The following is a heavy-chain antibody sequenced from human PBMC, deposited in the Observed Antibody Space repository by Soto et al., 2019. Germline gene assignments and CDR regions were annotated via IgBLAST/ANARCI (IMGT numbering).Heavy chain of an antibody. CDR3: ARARVSATGPLDF. V-gene: IGHV3-21*06. J-gene: IGHJ4*02. D-gene: IGHD6-13*01. Sequence: GGSLRLSCAASRFTFTSYTMNWVRQAPGKRLEWVSSISSSSDYIYYADSMKGRVTISRDNAKNSLFLDMNSLTGEDTAVYYCARARVSATGPLDFWGQGTLVIVCS. CDR1: RFTFTSYT. CDR2: ISSSSDYI.